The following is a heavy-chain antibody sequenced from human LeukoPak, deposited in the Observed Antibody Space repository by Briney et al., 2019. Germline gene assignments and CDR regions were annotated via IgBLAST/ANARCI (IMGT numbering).Heavy chain of an antibody. V-gene: IGHV1-2*06. D-gene: IGHD5-18*01. J-gene: IGHJ4*02. CDR3: ARAGPLDTAMVNY. Sequence: GASVKVSCKASGYTFTGYYMHWVRQAPGQGLEWMGRIDPNSGGTNYAQKFQGRVTMTRDTSISTAYMELSRLRSGDTAVYYCARAGPLDTAMVNYWGQGTLVTVSS. CDR2: IDPNSGGT. CDR1: GYTFTGYY.